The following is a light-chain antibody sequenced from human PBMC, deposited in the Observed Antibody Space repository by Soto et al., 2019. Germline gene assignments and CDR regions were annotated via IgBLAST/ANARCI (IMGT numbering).Light chain of an antibody. V-gene: IGKV1-5*01. CDR2: DAS. Sequence: DIQMTQSPSTLSASIGDRVTITCRASQSVNNWLAWYQQKPGKAPKLLIFDASTLEVGVPSRFRGSGSGTEFTLTISSLQPDDFATYYCQQQNTFGQGTKLEIK. CDR1: QSVNNW. J-gene: IGKJ2*01. CDR3: QQQNT.